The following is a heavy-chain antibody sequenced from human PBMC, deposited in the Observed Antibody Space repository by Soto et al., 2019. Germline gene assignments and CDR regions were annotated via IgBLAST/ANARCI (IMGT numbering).Heavy chain of an antibody. J-gene: IGHJ4*02. CDR2: ISSSGTI. CDR3: ARGGYDYRNFAY. CDR1: GFTFNSYD. Sequence: EVQLVESGGDLVQPGGSLRLSCTASGFTFNSYDMNWVRQAPGKGLEWISYISSSGTIYYADSVKGRFTISRDNAKNSLYLQMNSLRDDDTAVYYCARGGYDYRNFAYWGQGTLVTASS. D-gene: IGHD5-12*01. V-gene: IGHV3-48*02.